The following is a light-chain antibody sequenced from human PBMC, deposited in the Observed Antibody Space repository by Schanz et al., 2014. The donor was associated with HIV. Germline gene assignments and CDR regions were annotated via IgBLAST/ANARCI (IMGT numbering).Light chain of an antibody. J-gene: IGKJ2*01. CDR3: QQANSFLMYT. CDR1: QNIGYW. Sequence: DIQMTQSPPTLSASVGARVTITCRASQNIGYWLTWYQQKPGKAPKLLIYAASNLQSGVPSRFSGSGSGTDFTLTISSLQPEDFATYYCQQANSFLMYTFGQGTKLEIK. CDR2: AAS. V-gene: IGKV1-12*01.